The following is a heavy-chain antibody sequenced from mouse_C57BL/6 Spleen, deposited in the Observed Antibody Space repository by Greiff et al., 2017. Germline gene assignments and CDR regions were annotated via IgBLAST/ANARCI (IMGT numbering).Heavy chain of an antibody. J-gene: IGHJ3*01. Sequence: VQLQQPGAELVKPGASVKMSCKASGYTFTSYWITWVKQRPGQGLEWIGDIYPGSGSTNYNEKFKSKATLTVDTSSSTAYMQLSSLTSEDSAVYYCARDRGAHDRAWFAYWGQGTLVTVSA. CDR3: ARDRGAHDRAWFAY. CDR2: IYPGSGST. CDR1: GYTFTSYW. D-gene: IGHD2-12*01. V-gene: IGHV1-55*01.